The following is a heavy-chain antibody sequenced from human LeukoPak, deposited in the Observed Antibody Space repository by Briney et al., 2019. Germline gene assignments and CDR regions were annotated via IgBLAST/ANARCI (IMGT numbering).Heavy chain of an antibody. D-gene: IGHD3-22*01. CDR2: IYSGGST. Sequence: TGGSLRLSCAASGFTVSSNYMSWVRQAPGKGLEWVSVIYSGGSTYYADSVKGRFTISRDNSKNTLYLQMNSLRAEDTAVYYCARGARNYYDSSGYSLFDYWGQGTLVTVSS. V-gene: IGHV3-53*01. CDR3: ARGARNYYDSSGYSLFDY. J-gene: IGHJ4*02. CDR1: GFTVSSNY.